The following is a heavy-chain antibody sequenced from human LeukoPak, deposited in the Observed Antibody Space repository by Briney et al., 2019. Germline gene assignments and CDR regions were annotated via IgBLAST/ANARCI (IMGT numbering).Heavy chain of an antibody. CDR1: GYTFTSYA. D-gene: IGHD5-18*01. V-gene: IGHV7-4-1*02. Sequence: GASVKVSCKASGYTFTSYAMNWVRQAPGQGLEWMGWINTNTGNPTYAQGFTGRFVFSLDTSVSTAYLQISSLNAEDTAVYYCARRGYRYGYYWFDPWGQGTLVTVSS. CDR3: ARRGYRYGYYWFDP. J-gene: IGHJ5*02. CDR2: INTNTGNP.